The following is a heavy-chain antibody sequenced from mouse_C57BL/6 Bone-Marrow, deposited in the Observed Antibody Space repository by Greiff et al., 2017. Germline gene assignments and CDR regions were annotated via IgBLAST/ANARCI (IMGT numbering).Heavy chain of an antibody. CDR3: SRWGITTVVEAMDY. CDR2: IYPGSGST. CDR1: GYTFTSYW. Sequence: QVQLQQPGAELVKPGASVKMSCKASGYTFTSYWITWVKQRPGQGLEWIGDIYPGSGSTNYNEKLKSKATLTVDTSSSTAYMQLSSLTSEDSAVYYCSRWGITTVVEAMDYWGQGTSVTVSS. J-gene: IGHJ4*01. V-gene: IGHV1-55*01. D-gene: IGHD1-1*01.